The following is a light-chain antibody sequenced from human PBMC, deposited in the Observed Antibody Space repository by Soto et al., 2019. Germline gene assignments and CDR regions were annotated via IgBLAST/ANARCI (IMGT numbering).Light chain of an antibody. V-gene: IGKV1-33*01. Sequence: DIQMTQSPSSLSASVGDRITITCQASQDISNRLNWYHQKPCKAPNLLIYDASNLAAGVPSGFSGSGSGTHFTFTITSLQPEDIGTYYCQNCFTVPYPFGQGTKVDIK. CDR2: DAS. CDR1: QDISNR. J-gene: IGKJ2*01. CDR3: QNCFTVPYP.